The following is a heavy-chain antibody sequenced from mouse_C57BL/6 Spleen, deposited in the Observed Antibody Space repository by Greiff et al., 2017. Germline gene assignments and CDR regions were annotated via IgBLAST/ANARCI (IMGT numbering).Heavy chain of an antibody. CDR1: GYSFTDYN. CDR3: ARTKLTGYAMDY. V-gene: IGHV1-39*01. CDR2: INPNYGTT. Sequence: EVKLMESGPELVKPGASVKISCKASGYSFTDYNMNWVKQSNGKSLEWIGVINPNYGTTSYNQKFKGKATLTVDQSSSTAYMQLNSLTSEDSAVYYCARTKLTGYAMDYWGQGTSVTVSS. J-gene: IGHJ4*01. D-gene: IGHD4-1*01.